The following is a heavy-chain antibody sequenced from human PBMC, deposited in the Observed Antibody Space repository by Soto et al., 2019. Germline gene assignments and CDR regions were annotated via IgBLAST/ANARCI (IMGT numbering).Heavy chain of an antibody. Sequence: GGSLRLSCAASGFTFSSYGMHWVRQAPGKGLEWVAVIWYDGSNKYYADSVKGRFTISRDNSKNTLYLQMNSLRAEDTAVYYCASPHDYGDYGDAFDIWGQGTVVTVSS. CDR2: IWYDGSNK. CDR1: GFTFSSYG. D-gene: IGHD4-17*01. J-gene: IGHJ3*02. CDR3: ASPHDYGDYGDAFDI. V-gene: IGHV3-33*01.